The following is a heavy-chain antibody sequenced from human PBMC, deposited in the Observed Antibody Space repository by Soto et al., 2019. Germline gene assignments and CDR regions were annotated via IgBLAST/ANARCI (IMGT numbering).Heavy chain of an antibody. CDR1: GFTFSNAW. CDR2: IRSNADGGTT. V-gene: IGHV3-15*07. D-gene: IGHD3-3*01. Sequence: EVQLVESGGGLVKPGGSLRLSCAASGFTFSNAWMNWVRQAPGKGLEWVGRIRSNADGGTTDYAAPVKGSFTFSRDESENPLFLQMNSLKTEDTAVYYCTTSIFGVVTCHWGQGTLVTVSS. J-gene: IGHJ4*02. CDR3: TTSIFGVVTCH.